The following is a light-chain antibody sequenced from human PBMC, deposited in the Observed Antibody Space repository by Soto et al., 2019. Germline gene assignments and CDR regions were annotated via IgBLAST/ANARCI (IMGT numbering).Light chain of an antibody. V-gene: IGKV3-20*01. Sequence: IGLSQSPCTLSLSTGEGATLSCRASQSVRYNYLAWYQQKPGQAPRLLIYGVSTRATGIPDRFSGSGSGTDFTLTISRLEPEDFAVYYCQQFSSYPLTFAGGTKVAIK. J-gene: IGKJ4*01. CDR1: QSVRYNY. CDR2: GVS. CDR3: QQFSSYPLT.